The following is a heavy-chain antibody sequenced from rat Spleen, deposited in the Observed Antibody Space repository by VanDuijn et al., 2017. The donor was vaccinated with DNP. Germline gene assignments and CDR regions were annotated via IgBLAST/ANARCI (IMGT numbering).Heavy chain of an antibody. CDR2: IGSAAYAP. D-gene: IGHD1-1*01. V-gene: IGHV5-22*01. J-gene: IGHJ1*01. Sequence: EVQLVESGGGLVQPGRSLKLSCAASGFTFSAYYMAWVRQAPAKGLEWVAYIGSAAYAPYYGDSVKGRFTISRDNAKSSLYLQMNSLKSEDTATYYCARHEGHYSGGAHWYFDFWGPGTMVTVSS. CDR3: ARHEGHYSGGAHWYFDF. CDR1: GFTFSAYY.